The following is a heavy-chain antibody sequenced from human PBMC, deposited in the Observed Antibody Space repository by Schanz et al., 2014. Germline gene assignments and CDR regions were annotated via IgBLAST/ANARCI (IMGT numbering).Heavy chain of an antibody. D-gene: IGHD2-2*02. J-gene: IGHJ6*03. CDR3: AGTYCSSTSCYTGYYYMDV. V-gene: IGHV1-18*01. Sequence: QVQVVQSGAEVKKPGASVKVSCKASGYTFTDYGVIWVRQAPGQGLEWMGWISTSNGNTNYIQKLQGRVTMTTDTSASTAYMELTSLRSEDTAVYYCAGTYCSSTSCYTGYYYMDVWGKGTTXTVSS. CDR2: ISTSNGNT. CDR1: GYTFTDYG.